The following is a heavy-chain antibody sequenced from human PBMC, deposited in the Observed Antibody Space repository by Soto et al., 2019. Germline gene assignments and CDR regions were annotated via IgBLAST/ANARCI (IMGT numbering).Heavy chain of an antibody. D-gene: IGHD3-22*01. V-gene: IGHV4-31*03. J-gene: IGHJ4*02. CDR3: ARDQNSSGYLDY. CDR2: IYYSGST. CDR1: GGSISSGGYY. Sequence: SETLSLTCTVSGGSISSGGYYWSWIRQHPGKGLEWIGYIYYSGSTYYNPSLKSRVTISVDTSKNQFSLRLTSVTAADTAVYYCARDQNSSGYLDYWGQGILVTVSS.